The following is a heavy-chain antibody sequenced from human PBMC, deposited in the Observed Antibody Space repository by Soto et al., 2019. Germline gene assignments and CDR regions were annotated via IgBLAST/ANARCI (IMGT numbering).Heavy chain of an antibody. CDR3: ARDLSH. CDR1: GFPFSTYA. V-gene: IGHV3-48*02. J-gene: IGHJ4*02. CDR2: INSDSTTT. Sequence: DVHLVESGGGLVQPGGSLRLSCAVSGFPFSTYAMHWVRQAPGKGLEWISYINSDSTTTFHADSEKGRFTVSRDNAKNSLYLQMSSLRHEDTAVYYCARDLSHWGQGTLVTVSS.